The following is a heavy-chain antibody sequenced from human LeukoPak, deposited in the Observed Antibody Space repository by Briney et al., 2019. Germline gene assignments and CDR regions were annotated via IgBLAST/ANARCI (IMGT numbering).Heavy chain of an antibody. CDR1: GFTFSSCG. Sequence: GGALRLSCAASGFTFSSCGMYCVRQAPGKRVEWVAFIRYDGSNKYYVDSVKGRFPISRENSKNILYLKMNSLRPEDTAVYYCAKEVGWLNDLAQAFGVWGQGTMVTVSS. CDR3: AKEVGWLNDLAQAFGV. D-gene: IGHD5-12*01. J-gene: IGHJ3*01. CDR2: IRYDGSNK. V-gene: IGHV3-30*02.